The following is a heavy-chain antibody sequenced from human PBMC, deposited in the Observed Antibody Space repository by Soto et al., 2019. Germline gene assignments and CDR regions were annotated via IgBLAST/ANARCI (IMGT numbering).Heavy chain of an antibody. D-gene: IGHD6-19*01. CDR3: ARRHLAVAVSPWFDP. CDR1: GLSITDSEMG. Sequence: QVTLKESGPVLVKPTETLTLRCTVSGLSITDSEMGVSWIRQHPGQPLEWLAHIDSSGEKSYRTFLKSRLANSKDTSKSQIVLTMTNMDPADTATYYCARRHLAVAVSPWFDPWGQGIPVTVSS. J-gene: IGHJ5*02. CDR2: IDSSGEK. V-gene: IGHV2-26*01.